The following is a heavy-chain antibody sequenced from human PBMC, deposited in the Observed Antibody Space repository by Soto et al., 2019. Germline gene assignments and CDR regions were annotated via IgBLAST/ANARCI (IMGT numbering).Heavy chain of an antibody. CDR2: IWYDGSNK. V-gene: IGHV3-33*01. Sequence: PGGSVRLSCAASGFTVSSYGRHWVRQAPGKGLEWVAVIWYDGSNKYYADSVKGRFTISRDNSKNTLYLQMNSLRAEDTAVYYCARDALGSDGYNSWVFDYWGQGTLVTVPQ. D-gene: IGHD5-12*01. CDR1: GFTVSSYG. CDR3: ARDALGSDGYNSWVFDY. J-gene: IGHJ4*02.